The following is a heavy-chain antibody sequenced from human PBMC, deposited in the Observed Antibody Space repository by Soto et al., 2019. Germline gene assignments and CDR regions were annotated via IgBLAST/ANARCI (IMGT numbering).Heavy chain of an antibody. D-gene: IGHD2-2*01. CDR3: ARGRLVPAVNFDY. CDR1: GDSISSGGFS. V-gene: IGHV4-30-2*01. CDR2: IYHSGTS. Sequence: PSETLSLTCAVSGDSISSGGFSWSWIRQPPGKGLERIGYIYHSGTSFYNPSLKSRVTISVDWSKNQFSLKVNSVTAADTAVYYCARGRLVPAVNFDYWGLGTLVTVSS. J-gene: IGHJ4*02.